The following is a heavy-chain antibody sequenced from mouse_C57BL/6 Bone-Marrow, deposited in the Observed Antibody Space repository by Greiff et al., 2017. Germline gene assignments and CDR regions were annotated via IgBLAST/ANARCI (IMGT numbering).Heavy chain of an antibody. CDR3: ARSRGWYFDV. CDR2: ISDGGSYT. V-gene: IGHV5-4*03. CDR1: GFTFSSYA. D-gene: IGHD1-1*01. J-gene: IGHJ1*03. Sequence: DVKLQESGGGLVKPGGSLKLSCAASGFTFSSYAMSWVRQTPEKRLEWVATISDGGSYTYYPDNVKGRFTISRDNAKNNLYLQMSHLKSEDTAMYYCARSRGWYFDVWGTGTTVTVSS.